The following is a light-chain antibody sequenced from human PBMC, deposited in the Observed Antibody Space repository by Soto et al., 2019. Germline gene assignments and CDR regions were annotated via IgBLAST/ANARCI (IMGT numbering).Light chain of an antibody. J-gene: IGLJ1*01. Sequence: QSALTQPPSASGTPGQRVTISCSGSSSKIGSNYVYWYQQLPGTAPKLLIYRNNQRPTGVPDRFSGSKSGTSTSLDISGPRSEDEADYYCAAWDDSLSAHYVFGTGTKVTVL. CDR2: RNN. V-gene: IGLV1-47*01. CDR3: AAWDDSLSAHYV. CDR1: SSKIGSNY.